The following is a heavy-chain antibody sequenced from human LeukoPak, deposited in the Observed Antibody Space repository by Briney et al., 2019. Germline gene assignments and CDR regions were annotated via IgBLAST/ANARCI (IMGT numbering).Heavy chain of an antibody. CDR1: GGSISSSNYY. D-gene: IGHD3-3*01. Sequence: SETLSLTCTVSGGSISSSNYYWGWIRQPPGKGLEWIGSIYYSGDTYYNPSLKSRVTISVDTSKNQFSLKMSSVTAADTAVYYCASQRNHDSWSGYGHFEHWGQGTLVTVSS. CDR3: ASQRNHDSWSGYGHFEH. V-gene: IGHV4-39*01. CDR2: IYYSGDT. J-gene: IGHJ4*02.